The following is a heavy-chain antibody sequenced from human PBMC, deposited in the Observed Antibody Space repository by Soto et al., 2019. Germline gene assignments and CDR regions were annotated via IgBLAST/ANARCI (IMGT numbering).Heavy chain of an antibody. Sequence: EVQVVESGGGLVQPGGSLRLSCAGSGLTFSSYWITWVRQAPGKGLGWVANIKEDGSEKYYVDSVKGRFTISRDDAKNSLYLQMNSLRAEDTAVYYCARGAGRLDYWGQGTLVTVSS. CDR2: IKEDGSEK. CDR3: ARGAGRLDY. J-gene: IGHJ4*02. V-gene: IGHV3-7*01. CDR1: GLTFSSYW.